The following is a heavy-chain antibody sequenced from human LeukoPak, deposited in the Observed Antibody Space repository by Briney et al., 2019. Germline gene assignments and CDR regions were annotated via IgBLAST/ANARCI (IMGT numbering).Heavy chain of an antibody. D-gene: IGHD4-11*01. CDR3: ASLHDYYYGMDV. V-gene: IGHV4-31*03. CDR1: GGSISSGGYY. J-gene: IGHJ6*02. Sequence: SETLSLTCTVPGGSISSGGYYWSWIRQHPGKGLEWIGYIYYSGSTYYNPSLKSRVTISVDTSKNQFSLKLSSVTAADTAVYYCASLHDYYYGMDVWGQGTTVTVSS. CDR2: IYYSGST.